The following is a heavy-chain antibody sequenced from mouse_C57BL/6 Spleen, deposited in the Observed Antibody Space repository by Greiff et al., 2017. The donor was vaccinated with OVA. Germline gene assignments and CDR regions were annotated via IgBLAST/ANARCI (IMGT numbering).Heavy chain of an antibody. D-gene: IGHD1-1*01. V-gene: IGHV1-55*01. CDR1: GYTFTSYW. CDR2: IYPGSGST. CDR3: SKECYSSSYAY. J-gene: IGHJ3*01. Sequence: VQLQQPGAELVKPGASVKMSCKASGYTFTSYWITWVKQRPGQGLEWIGDIYPGSGSTNYNEKLKSKATMTVDTSSSTAYMQLSSLTSRDSAVYYCSKECYSSSYAYWGQGTLVTVSA.